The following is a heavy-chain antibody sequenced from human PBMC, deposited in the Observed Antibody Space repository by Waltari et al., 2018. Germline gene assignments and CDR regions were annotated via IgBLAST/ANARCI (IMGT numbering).Heavy chain of an antibody. CDR3: AREYDSSGYQWFDP. J-gene: IGHJ5*02. V-gene: IGHV1-69*12. CDR2: IIPIFGTT. Sequence: QVQLVQSGAEVKKPGSSVKVSCKVSGGTFSTFLITWVRRAPGQGPEWVGGIIPIFGTTNYAQKFQGRVTITADESTSTAYMELSSLRSEDTAMFYCAREYDSSGYQWFDPWGQGTLVTVSS. CDR1: GGTFSTFL. D-gene: IGHD3-22*01.